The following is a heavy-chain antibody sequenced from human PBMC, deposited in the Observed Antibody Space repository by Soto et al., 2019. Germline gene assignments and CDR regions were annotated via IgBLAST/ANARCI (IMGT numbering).Heavy chain of an antibody. J-gene: IGHJ5*02. Sequence: EVQLVESGGGLVKPGGSLRLSCAASGFTFSSYSMNWVRQAPGKGLELVSSISSSRSYIYYADSVKGRFTISRDNAKNSLYLHMNTLRAEDTAVYYCARDRSTTVTITPLDFDPRGQGTLVTVSS. CDR1: GFTFSSYS. V-gene: IGHV3-21*01. D-gene: IGHD4-17*01. CDR2: ISSSRSYI. CDR3: ARDRSTTVTITPLDFDP.